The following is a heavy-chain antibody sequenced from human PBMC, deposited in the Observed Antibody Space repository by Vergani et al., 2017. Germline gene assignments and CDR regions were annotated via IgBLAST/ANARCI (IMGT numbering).Heavy chain of an antibody. D-gene: IGHD1-14*01. Sequence: QLQLQESGPGLVKPSETLSLTCTVSGGSISSSSYYWGWIRQPPGKGLEWIGYIYYSGSTNYNPSLKSRVTISVDTSKNQFSLKLSSVTAADTAVYYCARETTLNRRYYYYYGMDVWGQGTTVTVSS. J-gene: IGHJ6*02. CDR3: ARETTLNRRYYYYYGMDV. V-gene: IGHV4-61*05. CDR1: GGSISSSSYY. CDR2: IYYSGST.